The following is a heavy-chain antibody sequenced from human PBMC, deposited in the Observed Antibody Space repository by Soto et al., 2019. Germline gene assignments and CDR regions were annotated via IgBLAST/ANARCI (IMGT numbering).Heavy chain of an antibody. CDR2: MNPSSGNT. J-gene: IGHJ6*02. V-gene: IGHV1-8*01. CDR3: ARMDWNYERVYYYYYGMDV. CDR1: GYTFTSYD. D-gene: IGHD1-7*01. Sequence: ASVKVSCKASGYTFTSYDINWVRQATGQGLEWMGWMNPSSGNTGYAQKFQGRVTMTRNTSISTAYMELSSLRSEDTAVYYCARMDWNYERVYYYYYGMDVWGQGTTVTVSS.